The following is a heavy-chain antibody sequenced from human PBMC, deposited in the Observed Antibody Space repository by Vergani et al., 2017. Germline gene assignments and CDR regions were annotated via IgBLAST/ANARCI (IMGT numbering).Heavy chain of an antibody. D-gene: IGHD1-26*01. CDR3: AKDKGGSIYYYYGMDV. CDR1: GFTFDDYA. CDR2: ISGDGGST. Sequence: EVHLVESGGGVVQPGGSLRLSCAASGFTFDDYAMHWVRQAPGKGLEWVSLISGDGGSTYYADSVKGRFTISRDNSKNPLYLQMNSLRSEDTALYYCAKDKGGSIYYYYGMDVWGQGTTVTVSS. V-gene: IGHV3-43*02. J-gene: IGHJ6*02.